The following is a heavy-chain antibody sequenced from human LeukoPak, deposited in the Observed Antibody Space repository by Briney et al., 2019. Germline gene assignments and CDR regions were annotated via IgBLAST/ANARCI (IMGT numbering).Heavy chain of an antibody. CDR2: IYRRATNYQHT. V-gene: IGHV4-4*07. Sequence: ASETLSLNCTVSGDSINDYYWTWIRQPAGKRMEWIGRIYRRATNYQHTKYNPSLESRVTLSIDASKKQFSLKLNSVTAADTAVYYCARESVAVGTRWFDPWGQGGLVSVSS. CDR1: GDSINDYY. J-gene: IGHJ5*02. CDR3: ARESVAVGTRWFDP. D-gene: IGHD6-13*01.